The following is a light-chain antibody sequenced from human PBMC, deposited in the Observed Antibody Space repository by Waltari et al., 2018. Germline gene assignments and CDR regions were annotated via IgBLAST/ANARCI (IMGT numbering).Light chain of an antibody. Sequence: EIVMTQSPATLSVSPGERATLSCRASQSVSSNLAWYQQKPGQVSRLLIYGASTRATGIPARVSGSGSGTEFILTISSLQSEDFAIYYCQQYNNWPMYTFGQGTKLEIK. J-gene: IGKJ2*01. CDR2: GAS. V-gene: IGKV3-15*01. CDR1: QSVSSN. CDR3: QQYNNWPMYT.